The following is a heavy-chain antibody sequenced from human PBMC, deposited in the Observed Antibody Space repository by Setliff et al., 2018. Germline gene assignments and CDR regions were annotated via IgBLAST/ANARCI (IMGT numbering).Heavy chain of an antibody. V-gene: IGHV3-33*06. CDR3: AKDRSPWVTYNLGYYFDY. CDR2: IWYDGSNK. Sequence: QPGGSLRLSCAASGFTFSSYGMHWVRQAPGKGLEWVAVIWYDGSNKYYADSVKGRFTISRDNSKNTLYLQMNSLRAEDTAVYYCAKDRSPWVTYNLGYYFDYWGQGTLVTVSS. J-gene: IGHJ4*02. CDR1: GFTFSSYG. D-gene: IGHD5-18*01.